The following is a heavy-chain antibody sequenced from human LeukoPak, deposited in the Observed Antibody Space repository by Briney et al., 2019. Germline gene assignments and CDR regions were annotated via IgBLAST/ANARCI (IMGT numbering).Heavy chain of an antibody. V-gene: IGHV3-21*01. Sequence: GGSLRLSCAASGFTFSTYSMNWVRQTPEKGLGWVSSISSSSSYIYYADSVKGRFIISRDNAKNSLYLQMNSLRVEDTAVYYCARSGTMTTVTRWFDPWGQGTMVTVSS. J-gene: IGHJ3*01. CDR2: ISSSSSYI. CDR1: GFTFSTYS. CDR3: ARSGTMTTVTRWFDP. D-gene: IGHD4-17*01.